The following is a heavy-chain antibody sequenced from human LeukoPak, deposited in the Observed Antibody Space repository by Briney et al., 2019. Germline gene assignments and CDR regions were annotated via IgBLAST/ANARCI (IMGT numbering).Heavy chain of an antibody. V-gene: IGHV3-23*01. CDR1: GFTFSNYA. CDR2: ICGGGGRT. Sequence: GASLRLSCAASGFTFSNYAISCVRQAPGKGLGWELSICGGGGRTYYADSVKGRFTISRDNSKNTLYVQMNSLRAEDTAVYYCAKERLVGISGYYFDYWGQGTLVTVSS. D-gene: IGHD6-19*01. J-gene: IGHJ4*02. CDR3: AKERLVGISGYYFDY.